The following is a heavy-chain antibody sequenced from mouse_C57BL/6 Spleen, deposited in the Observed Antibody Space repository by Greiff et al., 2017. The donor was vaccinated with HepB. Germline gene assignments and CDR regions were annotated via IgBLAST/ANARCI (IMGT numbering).Heavy chain of an antibody. CDR3: ARVGYGNRYYAMDY. D-gene: IGHD2-1*01. CDR1: GYTFTSYW. V-gene: IGHV1-64*01. CDR2: IHPNSGST. J-gene: IGHJ4*01. Sequence: QVQLQQPGAELVKPGASVKLSCKASGYTFTSYWMHWVKQRPGQGLEWIGMIHPNSGSTNYNEKFKSKATLTVDKSSSTAYMQLSSLTSEDSAVYYCARVGYGNRYYAMDYWGQGTSVTVSS.